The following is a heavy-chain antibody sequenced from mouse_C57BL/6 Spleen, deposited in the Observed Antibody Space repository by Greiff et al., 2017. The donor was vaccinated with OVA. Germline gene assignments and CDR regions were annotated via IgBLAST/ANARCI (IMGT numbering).Heavy chain of an antibody. CDR2: IDPSDSYT. Sequence: VQLQESGAELVMPGASVKLSCKASGYTFSSYWMHWVKQRPGQGLEWIGEIDPSDSYTNYNQKFKGKSTLTVDKSSSTAYMQHSRLTSADSAVYYCARPHYYGSSYRYAMDYWGQGTSVTVSS. CDR1: GYTFSSYW. D-gene: IGHD1-1*01. V-gene: IGHV1-69*01. CDR3: ARPHYYGSSYRYAMDY. J-gene: IGHJ4*01.